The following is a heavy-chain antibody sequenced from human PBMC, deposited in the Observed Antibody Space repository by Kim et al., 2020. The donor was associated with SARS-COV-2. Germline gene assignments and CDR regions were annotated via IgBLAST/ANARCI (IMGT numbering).Heavy chain of an antibody. D-gene: IGHD3-3*01. Sequence: GGSLRLSCAASGFIFSSFAMSWVRQAPGKGLEWVSTISESGGRTHYADSVNGRFTISRDSSNNTMYLQMNSLRLEDTAIYYCVMGFFCLDVWGQGTT. CDR2: ISESGGRT. CDR3: VMGFFCLDV. J-gene: IGHJ6*02. CDR1: GFIFSSFA. V-gene: IGHV3-23*01.